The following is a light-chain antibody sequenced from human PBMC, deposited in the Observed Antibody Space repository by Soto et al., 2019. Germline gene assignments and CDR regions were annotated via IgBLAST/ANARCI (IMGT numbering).Light chain of an antibody. J-gene: IGKJ3*01. CDR3: QQFATSPFT. Sequence: EIVLTQSPGTLSLSPGERATLSCRASQSVASSFLAWYQQKPGQAPRLLIDGASSRATGIPDRFSGSGSGTDFTLTITRLEPEDFAVYYCQQFATSPFTFGPGTTVDVK. CDR2: GAS. V-gene: IGKV3-20*01. CDR1: QSVASSF.